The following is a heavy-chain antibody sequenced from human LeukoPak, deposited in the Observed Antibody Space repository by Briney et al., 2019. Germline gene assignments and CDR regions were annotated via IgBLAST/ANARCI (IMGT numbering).Heavy chain of an antibody. D-gene: IGHD3-3*01. Sequence: PGGSLRLSCATSGFTFSNYWMSWVRQAPGEGLEWVANIKQDGSEEYYVDSVKGRFTISRDNAKDSLSLQMNSLRVEDTAVYYCARNGRVLEWVYWYFDLWGRGTLVTVSS. CDR1: GFTFSNYW. CDR3: ARNGRVLEWVYWYFDL. V-gene: IGHV3-7*01. J-gene: IGHJ2*01. CDR2: IKQDGSEE.